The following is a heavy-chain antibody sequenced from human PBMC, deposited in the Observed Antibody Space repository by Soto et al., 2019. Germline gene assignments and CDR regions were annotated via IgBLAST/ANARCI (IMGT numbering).Heavy chain of an antibody. D-gene: IGHD2-15*01. J-gene: IGHJ3*02. V-gene: IGHV1-8*01. CDR2: MNPNSGNT. CDR1: GYTFTSYD. Sequence: ASVKVSCKASGYTFTSYDINWVRQATGQGLEWMGWMNPNSGNTGYAQKFQGRVTMTRNTSISTAYMELSSLRSEDTAVYYCARGALVVASTHDAFDNWGQGTMVTVS. CDR3: ARGALVVASTHDAFDN.